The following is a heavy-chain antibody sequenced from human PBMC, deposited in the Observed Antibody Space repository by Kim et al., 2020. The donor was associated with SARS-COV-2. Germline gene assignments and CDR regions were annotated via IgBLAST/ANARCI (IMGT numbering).Heavy chain of an antibody. D-gene: IGHD3-10*01. J-gene: IGHJ4*02. CDR3: ARGADYGSGMSLY. V-gene: IGHV4-59*01. CDR1: GGSISSYY. CDR2: IYYSGST. Sequence: SETLSLTCTVSGGSISSYYWSWIRQPPGKGLEWIGYIYYSGSTNYNPSLKSRVTISVDTSKNQFSLKLSSVTAADTAVYYCARGADYGSGMSLYWGQGTLVTVSS.